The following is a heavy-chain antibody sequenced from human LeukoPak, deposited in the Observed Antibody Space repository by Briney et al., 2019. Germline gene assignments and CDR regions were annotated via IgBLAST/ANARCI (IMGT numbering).Heavy chain of an antibody. V-gene: IGHV4-59*08. CDR2: IYSSGST. J-gene: IGHJ4*02. Sequence: SETLSLTCSVSSGSISSYYWSWIRQPPGKGLEWIGYIYSSGSTNYNPSLKSRVTISVDTSRNQFSPKLTSVTAADTAVYYCARHAYCSSTGCYSFEYWGQGTLVTVSS. CDR1: SGSISSYY. CDR3: ARHAYCSSTGCYSFEY. D-gene: IGHD2-2*01.